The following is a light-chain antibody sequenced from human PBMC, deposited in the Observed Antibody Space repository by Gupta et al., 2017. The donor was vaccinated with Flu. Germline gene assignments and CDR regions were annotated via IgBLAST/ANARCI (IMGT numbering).Light chain of an antibody. J-gene: IGKJ2*01. Sequence: PSSLSALKGDRVTMTCPASQGISSYLAWYQKKPGKAPNLLIYAASTLQSGAPPMFSGSNSGREFSLTISSLRTEDFATDSCQQVYRYPLTCGEGTKLEIK. CDR1: QGISSY. CDR2: AAS. V-gene: IGKV1-9*01. CDR3: QQVYRYPLT.